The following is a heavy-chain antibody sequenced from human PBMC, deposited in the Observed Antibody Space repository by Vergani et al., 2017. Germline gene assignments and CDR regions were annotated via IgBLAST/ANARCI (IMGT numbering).Heavy chain of an antibody. CDR1: GYSISSGYY. Sequence: VQLQESGPGLVKPSETLSLTCAVSGYSISSGYYWVWIRQPPGKGLEWIGSIYHSGSTYYNPSLKGRVPISVDPSKNQFSRKLSSVTAADTAVYYCARQPIGYCSSTSCPPFDYWGQGTLVTVSS. D-gene: IGHD2-2*01. J-gene: IGHJ4*02. CDR3: ARQPIGYCSSTSCPPFDY. CDR2: IYHSGST. V-gene: IGHV4-38-2*01.